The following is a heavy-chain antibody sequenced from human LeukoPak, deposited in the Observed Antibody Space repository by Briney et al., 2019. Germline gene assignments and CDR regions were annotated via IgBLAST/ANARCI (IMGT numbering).Heavy chain of an antibody. V-gene: IGHV4-59*08. CDR1: GGSISSYY. D-gene: IGHD3-22*01. J-gene: IGHJ4*02. Sequence: SETLSLTCTVSGGSISSYYWSWIRQPPGKGLEWIGYIYYSGSTNYNPSLKSRVPISVDTSKNQFSLKLSSVTAADTAVYYCARLSGYDSSGDGLDYWGQGTLVTVSS. CDR3: ARLSGYDSSGDGLDY. CDR2: IYYSGST.